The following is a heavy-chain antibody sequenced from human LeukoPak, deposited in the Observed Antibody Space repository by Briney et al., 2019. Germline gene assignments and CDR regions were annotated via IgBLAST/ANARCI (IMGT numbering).Heavy chain of an antibody. CDR3: ASAQSIAAAGNLNWFDP. J-gene: IGHJ5*02. CDR2: IIPIFGTA. D-gene: IGHD6-13*01. CDR1: GGTFSSYA. Sequence: SVKVSCKASGGTFSSYAISWVRQAPGQGLEWMGGIIPIFGTANYAQKFQGRATITADESTSTAYMELSSLRSEDTAVYYCASAQSIAAAGNLNWFDPWGQGILVTVSS. V-gene: IGHV1-69*13.